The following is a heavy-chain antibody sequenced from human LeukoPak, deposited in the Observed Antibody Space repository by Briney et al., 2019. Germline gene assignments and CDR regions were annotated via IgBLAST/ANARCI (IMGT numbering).Heavy chain of an antibody. CDR2: INPNSGGT. CDR1: GYTLTELS. V-gene: IGHV1-2*02. CDR3: ARGSVLRGLDI. D-gene: IGHD3-10*01. Sequence: ASVKVSCKVSGYTLTELSMHWVRQAPGKGLEWMGWINPNSGGTNYAQKFRGRITMTRDTSISTAYMELSRLRSDDTAVYSCARGSVLRGLDIWGQGTMVTVSS. J-gene: IGHJ3*02.